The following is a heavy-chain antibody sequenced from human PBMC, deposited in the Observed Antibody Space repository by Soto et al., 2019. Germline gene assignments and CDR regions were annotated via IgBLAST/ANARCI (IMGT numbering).Heavy chain of an antibody. D-gene: IGHD6-19*01. CDR3: ARSVAVPGAHIDY. CDR1: GGSISGSY. CDR2: VYYTGST. V-gene: IGHV4-59*01. J-gene: IGHJ4*02. Sequence: SETLSLTCSVSGGSISGSYWSWIRQSPGKGLEWLGYVYYTGSTNYSPSLRSRVSISVDTSKNEFSLRLGSVTAADTAVYFCARSVAVPGAHIDYWGQGTQVTVSS.